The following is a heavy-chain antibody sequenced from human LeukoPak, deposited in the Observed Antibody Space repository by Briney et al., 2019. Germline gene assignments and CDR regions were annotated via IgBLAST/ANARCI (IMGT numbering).Heavy chain of an antibody. CDR3: ARQGSRRNGVCSFDY. J-gene: IGHJ4*02. D-gene: IGHD2-8*01. CDR1: GGTFSSYA. CDR2: IIPIFGTA. Sequence: GASVKVSCKASGGTFSSYAISWVRQAPGQGLEWMGGIIPIFGTANYAQKFQGRVTITADESTSTAYMELSSLRSEDTAVYYCARQGSRRNGVCSFDYWGQGTLVTVSS. V-gene: IGHV1-69*13.